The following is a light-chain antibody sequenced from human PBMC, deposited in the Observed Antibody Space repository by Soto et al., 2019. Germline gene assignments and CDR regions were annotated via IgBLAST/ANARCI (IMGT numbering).Light chain of an antibody. CDR2: GAS. CDR3: LQYNTYPFT. Sequence: EIVMTQSPATLSASPGERATLXCRASQSVSSNLAWYQQKPGQAPRLLIYGASSRATGIPDRFSGSGSGTDFTLTISRLEPEDFATYFCLQYNTYPFTFGQGTRLEIK. V-gene: IGKV3D-15*01. CDR1: QSVSSN. J-gene: IGKJ5*01.